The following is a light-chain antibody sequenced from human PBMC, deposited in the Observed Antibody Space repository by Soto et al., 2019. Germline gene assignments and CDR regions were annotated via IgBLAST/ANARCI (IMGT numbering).Light chain of an antibody. J-gene: IGLJ2*01. V-gene: IGLV1-40*01. CDR1: SSSIGAGYD. Sequence: QAVVTQPPSVSGAPGQRVTISCTGTSSSIGAGYDVHWYQQLPGTAPKLLIYSNNNRPSGVSDRFSGSKSGTSASLAITGLQAEDEADYYCQSYDRSLTGVVFGGGTKLTVL. CDR2: SNN. CDR3: QSYDRSLTGVV.